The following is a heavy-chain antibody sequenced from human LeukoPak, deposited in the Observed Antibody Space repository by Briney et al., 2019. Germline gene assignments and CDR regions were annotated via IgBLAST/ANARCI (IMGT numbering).Heavy chain of an antibody. CDR3: ARGGGYASPIGY. CDR1: GGSISTYY. J-gene: IGHJ4*02. Sequence: PSETLSLTCTLSGGSISTYYWSWIRQPPGKGLEWIGYIYHSGNTNYNPSLKSRVTISVDTSKNQFSLKLSSVTAAGTAVYYCARGGGYASPIGYWGQGALVTVSS. V-gene: IGHV4-59*01. D-gene: IGHD5-12*01. CDR2: IYHSGNT.